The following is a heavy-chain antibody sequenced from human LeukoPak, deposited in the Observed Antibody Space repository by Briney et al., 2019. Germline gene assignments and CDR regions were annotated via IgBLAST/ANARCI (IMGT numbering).Heavy chain of an antibody. CDR2: ISGSGGST. CDR1: GFTFSSDA. CDR3: ARDFRFLEDY. D-gene: IGHD3-3*01. Sequence: GGSLRLSCAASGFTFSSDAMSWVRQAPGKGLEWVSAISGSGGSTYYADSVKGRFTISRDNAKNSLYLQMNSLRAEDTAVYYCARDFRFLEDYWGQGTLVTVSS. V-gene: IGHV3-23*01. J-gene: IGHJ4*02.